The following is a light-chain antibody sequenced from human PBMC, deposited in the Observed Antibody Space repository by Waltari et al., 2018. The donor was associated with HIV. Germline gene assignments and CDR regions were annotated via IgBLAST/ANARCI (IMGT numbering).Light chain of an antibody. CDR3: SSYTGYNDFL. Sequence: QSALTQPPSASGSPGQSVTISCTGTSSDVGGSNYVPWYQPHPGKAPKLMIFEVTKRTSGVPNRFSGSKSGNTASLTVSGLQADDEADYYCSSYTGYNDFLFGAGTKLTVL. CDR1: SSDVGGSNY. V-gene: IGLV2-8*01. CDR2: EVT. J-gene: IGLJ3*02.